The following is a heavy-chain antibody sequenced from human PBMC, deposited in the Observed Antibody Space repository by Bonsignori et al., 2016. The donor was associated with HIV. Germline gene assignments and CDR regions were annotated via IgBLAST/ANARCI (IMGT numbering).Heavy chain of an antibody. D-gene: IGHD3-10*01. V-gene: IGHV3-7*03. CDR1: GFTFSSYW. CDR2: IKQDGSEK. CDR3: ARWGYGSGFQH. J-gene: IGHJ1*01. Sequence: GESLKISCAASGFTFSSYWMSWVRQAPGKGLEWVANIKQDGSEKYYVDSVKGRFTISRDNAKNSLYLQMNSLRAEDTAVYYCARWGYGSGFQHWGQGTLVTVSS.